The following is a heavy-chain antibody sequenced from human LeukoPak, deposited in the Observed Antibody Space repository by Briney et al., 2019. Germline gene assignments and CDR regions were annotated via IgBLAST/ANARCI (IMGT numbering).Heavy chain of an antibody. D-gene: IGHD2-15*01. CDR3: AKPRSQRSYYFDY. V-gene: IGHV3-23*01. J-gene: IGHJ4*02. Sequence: QAGGSLRLSCAASGFTFSSYAMSWVRQAPGKGLEWVSAISGSGGSTYYADSVKGRFTISRDNSKNTLYLQMNSLRAEDTAVYYCAKPRSQRSYYFDYWGQGTLVTVSS. CDR2: ISGSGGST. CDR1: GFTFSSYA.